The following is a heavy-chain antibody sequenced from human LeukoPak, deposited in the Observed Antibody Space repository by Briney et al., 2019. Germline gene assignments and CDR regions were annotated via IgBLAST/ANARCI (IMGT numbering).Heavy chain of an antibody. D-gene: IGHD3-3*01. CDR2: MNPNSGNT. CDR3: ARGYAETIFGVVIIYEFDY. Sequence: ASVKVSCKASGGTFSSYAISWVRQAPGQGLEWMGWMNPNSGNTGYAQKFQGRVTMTRNTSISTAYMELSSLRSEDTAVYYCARGYAETIFGVVIIYEFDYWGQGTLVTVSS. J-gene: IGHJ4*02. V-gene: IGHV1-8*02. CDR1: GGTFSSYA.